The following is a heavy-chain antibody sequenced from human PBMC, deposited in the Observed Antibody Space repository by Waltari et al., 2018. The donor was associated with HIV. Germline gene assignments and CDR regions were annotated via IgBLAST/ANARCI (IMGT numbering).Heavy chain of an antibody. CDR3: ATARYCSSTGCYRGIAAAGTGDY. Sequence: QVQLVQSGAEVKKPGASVKVSCKAYGYTFTSYDINWVRQATGQGLEWMGWMNPRRGNTGYAQKLQGRVTKTRNTSISTAYMEVSSMRSEDTAVYYCATARYCSSTGCYRGIAAAGTGDYCGQGTLVTVSS. CDR1: GYTFTSYD. CDR2: MNPRRGNT. D-gene: IGHD2-2*02. V-gene: IGHV1-8*01. J-gene: IGHJ4*02.